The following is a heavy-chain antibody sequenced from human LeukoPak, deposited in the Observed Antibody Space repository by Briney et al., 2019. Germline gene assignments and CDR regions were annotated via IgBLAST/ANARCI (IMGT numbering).Heavy chain of an antibody. D-gene: IGHD2-15*01. CDR1: GGSISSYY. Sequence: SETLSLTCTVSGGSISSYYWNWIRQPAGKGLEWIGRIHTSGSTNYNPSLKSRVTMSVDTSKNQFSLKLSSVTAADTAVYYCARVICSGGSCRFDYWGQGTLLTVSS. CDR3: ARVICSGGSCRFDY. CDR2: IHTSGST. V-gene: IGHV4-4*07. J-gene: IGHJ4*02.